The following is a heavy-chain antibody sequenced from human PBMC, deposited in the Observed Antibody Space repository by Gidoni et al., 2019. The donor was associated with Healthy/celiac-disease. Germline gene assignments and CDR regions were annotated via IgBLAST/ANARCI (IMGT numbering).Heavy chain of an antibody. CDR1: GFSLINARMG. V-gene: IGHV2-26*01. J-gene: IGHJ2*01. Sequence: QVTLKESGPVLVKPTETLTLTCTVSGFSLINARMGVSWIRQPPGKALEWLAHSFSNDEKSYSTSLKSRLTISKDTSKSQVVLTMTNMDPVDTATYYCARTVSLSTRIPNYWYFDLWGRGTLVTVSS. CDR2: SFSNDEK. D-gene: IGHD2-2*01. CDR3: ARTVSLSTRIPNYWYFDL.